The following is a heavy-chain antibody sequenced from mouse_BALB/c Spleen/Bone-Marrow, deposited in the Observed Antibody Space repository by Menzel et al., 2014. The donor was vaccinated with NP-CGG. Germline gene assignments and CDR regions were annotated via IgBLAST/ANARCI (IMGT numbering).Heavy chain of an antibody. J-gene: IGHJ4*01. CDR3: ARGDGYAMDY. V-gene: IGHV14-1*02. CDR1: GFNIKDYY. Sequence: EVKLQESGAEIVGPGALVKLSCKASGFNIKDYYMQWVKQRPEQGLEWIGWIDPENGNTIYDPKFQGKASITADTSSNTAYLQLSSLTSEDTAVYYCARGDGYAMDYWGQGTSATVSS. CDR2: IDPENGNT.